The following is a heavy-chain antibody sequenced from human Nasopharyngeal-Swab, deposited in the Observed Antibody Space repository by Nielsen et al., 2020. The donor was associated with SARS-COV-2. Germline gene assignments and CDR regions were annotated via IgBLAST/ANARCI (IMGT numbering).Heavy chain of an antibody. Sequence: GESLKISCAASGFTFSSYAMSWVRQAPGKGLEWVSAISGSGGSTCYADSVKGRFTISRDNSKNTLYLQMNSLRAEDTAVYYCAKDTPGSSGWYASFDYWGQGTLVTVSS. J-gene: IGHJ4*02. V-gene: IGHV3-23*01. CDR3: AKDTPGSSGWYASFDY. D-gene: IGHD6-19*01. CDR1: GFTFSSYA. CDR2: ISGSGGST.